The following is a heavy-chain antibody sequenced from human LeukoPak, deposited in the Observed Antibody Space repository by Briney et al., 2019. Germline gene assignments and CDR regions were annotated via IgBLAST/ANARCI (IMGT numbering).Heavy chain of an antibody. CDR1: GGSFSGYY. J-gene: IGHJ5*02. Sequence: SETLSLTCAVYGGSFSGYYWSWIRQPPGKGLEWIGEINHSGSTNYNPSLKSRVTISVDTSKDQFSLRLSSVTAADTAVYYCARGYQQFDPWGQGTLVTVSS. V-gene: IGHV4-34*01. CDR3: ARGYQQFDP. CDR2: INHSGST.